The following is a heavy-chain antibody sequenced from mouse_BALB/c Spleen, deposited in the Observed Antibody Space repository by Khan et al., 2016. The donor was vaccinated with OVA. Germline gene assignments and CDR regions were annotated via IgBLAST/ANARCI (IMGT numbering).Heavy chain of an antibody. V-gene: IGHV1S81*02. D-gene: IGHD1-1*02. J-gene: IGHJ3*01. CDR3: TRSGYGAFAY. Sequence: QVQLKESGAELVKPGTSVKLSCTASGYTFTSYYMYWVKLRPGQGLEWIGEINPNDADTNFNEKFKSKATLTVDKSSNTAYMQLRILTSEDSAVYYWTRSGYGAFAYWGQGTLVTVSA. CDR1: GYTFTSYY. CDR2: INPNDADT.